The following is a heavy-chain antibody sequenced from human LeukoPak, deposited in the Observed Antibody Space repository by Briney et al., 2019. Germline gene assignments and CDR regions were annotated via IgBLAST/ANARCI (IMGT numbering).Heavy chain of an antibody. V-gene: IGHV3-30-3*01. CDR3: VRERVTDTGIVSAFTI. CDR2: ISYDGTNK. Sequence: GGSLRLSRAASGFTFSSYDLHWVRQAPGKGLEWVALISYDGTNKYYADSVKGRFTLSRDNSKDTVILQMNSLRPEDTAIYYCVRERVTDTGIVSAFTIWGQGTLVTVSS. D-gene: IGHD2-21*02. J-gene: IGHJ3*02. CDR1: GFTFSSYD.